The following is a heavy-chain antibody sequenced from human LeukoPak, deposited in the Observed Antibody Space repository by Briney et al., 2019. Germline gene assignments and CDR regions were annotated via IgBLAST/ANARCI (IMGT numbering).Heavy chain of an antibody. J-gene: IGHJ3*02. CDR3: ATEQQLVRGDAFDI. CDR2: IYTSGST. V-gene: IGHV4-61*02. Sequence: SQTLSLTCTVSGGSISSGSYYWSWIRQPAGKGLEWIGRIYTSGSTNYNPSLKSRVTISVDTSKNQFSLKLSSVTAADTAVYYCATEQQLVRGDAFDIWGQGTMVTVSS. CDR1: GGSISSGSYY. D-gene: IGHD6-13*01.